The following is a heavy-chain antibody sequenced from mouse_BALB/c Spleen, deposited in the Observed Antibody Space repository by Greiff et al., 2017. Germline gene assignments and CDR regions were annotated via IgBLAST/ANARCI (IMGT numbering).Heavy chain of an antibody. D-gene: IGHD2-1*01. J-gene: IGHJ2*01. Sequence: QVQLQQSGAELVRPGSSVKISCKASGYAFSSYWMNWVKQRPGQGLEWIGQIYPGDGDTNYNGKFKGKATLTADKSSSTAYMQLSSLTSEDSAVYFCARRDYYGNPFFDYWGQGTTRTVSS. CDR1: GYAFSSYW. V-gene: IGHV1-80*01. CDR3: ARRDYYGNPFFDY. CDR2: IYPGDGDT.